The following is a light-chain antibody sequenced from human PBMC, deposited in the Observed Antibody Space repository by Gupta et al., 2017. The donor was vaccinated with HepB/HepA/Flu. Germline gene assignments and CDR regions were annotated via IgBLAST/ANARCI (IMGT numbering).Light chain of an antibody. CDR1: ALPKKN. CDR2: EDT. J-gene: IGLJ3*02. Sequence: SYELTQPPSVSVSPGQTARINCPGDALPKKNAYWYQQKSGQAPVLVIYEDTKRPSGIPEKFSGSTSGTMATLTISGAQVQDEADYYCYSSDSSGYHRVFGGGTKLTVL. CDR3: YSSDSSGYHRV. V-gene: IGLV3-10*01.